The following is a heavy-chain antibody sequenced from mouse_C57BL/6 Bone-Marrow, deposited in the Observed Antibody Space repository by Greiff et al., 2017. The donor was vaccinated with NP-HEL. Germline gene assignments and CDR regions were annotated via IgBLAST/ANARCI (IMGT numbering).Heavy chain of an antibody. CDR3: ARLYYGSSYEAMDY. Sequence: EVMLVESGGGLVQPGGSLKLSCAASGFTFSDYGMAWVQQAPRKGPEWVAFISNLAYSIYYADTVTGRFTISRENAKNTLYLEMSSLRSEDTAMYYCARLYYGSSYEAMDYWGQGTSVTVSS. CDR2: ISNLAYSI. V-gene: IGHV5-15*04. CDR1: GFTFSDYG. D-gene: IGHD1-1*01. J-gene: IGHJ4*01.